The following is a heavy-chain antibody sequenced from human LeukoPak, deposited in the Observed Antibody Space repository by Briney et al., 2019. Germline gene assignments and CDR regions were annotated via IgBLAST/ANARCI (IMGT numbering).Heavy chain of an antibody. D-gene: IGHD3-22*01. CDR2: IITGT. V-gene: IGHV3-23*01. CDR1: GGSISSSGYY. J-gene: IGHJ4*02. Sequence: QSSETLSLTCTVSGGSISSSGYYWGWVRQAPGKGLEWVSAIITGTQYADSVKGRFTISRDNSKNTLYLQMNSLRAEDTAVYYCAKSFRYYDSSGYFHFDYWGQGTLVTVSS. CDR3: AKSFRYYDSSGYFHFDY.